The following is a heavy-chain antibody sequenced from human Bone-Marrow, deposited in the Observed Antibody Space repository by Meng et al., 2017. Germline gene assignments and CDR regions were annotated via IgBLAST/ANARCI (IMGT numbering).Heavy chain of an antibody. CDR2: INPNSGGT. Sequence: QVQLVQSGAEVMKPGSSVKVSCKAPGGIFSNSVVGWVRQAPGQGLEWMGRINPNSGGTNYAQKFQGRVTMTRDTSISTAYMELSRLRSDDTAVYYCARGVVGAPCDWGQGTLVTVSS. J-gene: IGHJ4*02. CDR3: ARGVVGAPCD. D-gene: IGHD1-26*01. CDR1: GGIFSNSV. V-gene: IGHV1-2*06.